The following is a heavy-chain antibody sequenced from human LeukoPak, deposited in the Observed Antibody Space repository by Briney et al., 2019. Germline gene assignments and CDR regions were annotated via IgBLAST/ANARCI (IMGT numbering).Heavy chain of an antibody. J-gene: IGHJ6*02. Sequence: ASVKVSCKASGYTFTSYAMHWVRQAPGQRLEWVGWINAGNGNTKYSQKFQGRVTMTEDTSTDTAYMELSSLRSEDTAVYYCATGGLAAAGSYYYYGMDVWGQGTTVTVSS. D-gene: IGHD6-13*01. CDR1: GYTFTSYA. CDR2: INAGNGNT. V-gene: IGHV1-3*01. CDR3: ATGGLAAAGSYYYYGMDV.